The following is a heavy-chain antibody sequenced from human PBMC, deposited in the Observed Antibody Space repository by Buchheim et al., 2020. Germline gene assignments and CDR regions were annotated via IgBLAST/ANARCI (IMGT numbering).Heavy chain of an antibody. Sequence: EVQLVESGGGLVQPGGSLRLSCAASGFTFSSYEMNWVRQAPGKGLEWVSYISSSGGSMYYADFVRGRFTISRDNAKNSLYLQMNSLSAKDPAVYYCARLARYSGSSRWGQGTL. J-gene: IGHJ4*02. CDR3: ARLARYSGSSR. CDR1: GFTFSSYE. CDR2: ISSSGGSM. D-gene: IGHD3-16*02. V-gene: IGHV3-48*03.